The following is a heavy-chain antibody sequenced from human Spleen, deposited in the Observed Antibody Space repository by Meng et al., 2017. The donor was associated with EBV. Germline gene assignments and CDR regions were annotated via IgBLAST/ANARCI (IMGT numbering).Heavy chain of an antibody. D-gene: IGHD6-19*01. V-gene: IGHV4-61*08. CDR2: IHYGGAS. CDR1: YVPVTRGEYY. Sequence: PPQGSGPVPFKPPHTVPLSCPVSYVPVTRGEYYWTWIRQSPGKGLEWIGYIHYGGASNYNPSLKSRVTISLDTSKNQFSLRVNAVTAADTAVYFCARGHSSDWDYFFDSWGLGTLVTVSS. J-gene: IGHJ4*02. CDR3: ARGHSSDWDYFFDS.